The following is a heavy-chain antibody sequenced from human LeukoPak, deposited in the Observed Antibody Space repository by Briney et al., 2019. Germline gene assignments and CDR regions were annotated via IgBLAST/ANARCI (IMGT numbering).Heavy chain of an antibody. V-gene: IGHV3-7*01. CDR2: IKQDGSEK. CDR3: ARVPGRTRYFDY. D-gene: IGHD1-26*01. J-gene: IGHJ4*02. Sequence: GESLKISCAASGFTFTCCWMSWVRQTPGKGLEWVASIKQDGSEKFYADSVKGRFTISRDNAKNSLSLQVSSLRGEDTAVYYCARVPGRTRYFDYWGQGILVTVSS. CDR1: GFTFTCCW.